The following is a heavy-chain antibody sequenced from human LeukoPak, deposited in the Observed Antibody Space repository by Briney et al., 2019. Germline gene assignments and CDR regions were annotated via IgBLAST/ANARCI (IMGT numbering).Heavy chain of an antibody. CDR3: ARRGKLERRPFDY. CDR2: IYTSGST. CDR1: GGSISSYY. V-gene: IGHV4-4*07. Sequence: SETLSLTCTVSGGSISSYYWSWIRQPAGKGLEWIGRIYTSGSTYYNPSLKSRVTISVDTSKNQLPLKLSSVTAADTAVYYCARRGKLERRPFDYWGQGTLVTVSS. J-gene: IGHJ4*02. D-gene: IGHD1-1*01.